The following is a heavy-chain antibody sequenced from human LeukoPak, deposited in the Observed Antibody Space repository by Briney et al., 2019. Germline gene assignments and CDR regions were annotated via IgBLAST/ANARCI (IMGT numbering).Heavy chain of an antibody. J-gene: IGHJ4*02. CDR3: ARDRDSSGWYNEFDY. CDR2: IYHSGST. CDR1: GYSISSGYY. D-gene: IGHD6-19*01. V-gene: IGHV4-38-2*02. Sequence: PSETLSLTCAVSGYSISSGYYWGWIRQPPGKGLEWIGSIYHSGSTYYNPSLKSRVTISVDTSKNQFSLNLSSVAAADTAVYYCARDRDSSGWYNEFDYWGQGTLVTVSS.